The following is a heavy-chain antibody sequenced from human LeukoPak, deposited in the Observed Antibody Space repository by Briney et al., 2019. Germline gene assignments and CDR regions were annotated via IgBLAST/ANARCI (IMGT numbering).Heavy chain of an antibody. Sequence: SETLSLTCAVYGGSFSGYYWSWIRQPPGKGLEWIGEINHSGSTNYNPSLKSRVTISVDTSKNQFSLKLSSVTAADTPVYYCARVTDSSGYYSAFDIWGQGTMVTVSS. V-gene: IGHV4-34*01. J-gene: IGHJ3*02. CDR2: INHSGST. D-gene: IGHD3-22*01. CDR3: ARVTDSSGYYSAFDI. CDR1: GGSFSGYY.